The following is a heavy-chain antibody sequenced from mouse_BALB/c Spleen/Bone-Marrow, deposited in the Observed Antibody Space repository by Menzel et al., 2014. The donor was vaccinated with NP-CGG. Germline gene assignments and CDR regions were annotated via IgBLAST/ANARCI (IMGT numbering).Heavy chain of an antibody. V-gene: IGHV2-2*01. D-gene: IGHD1-1*01. CDR2: IWSGGNT. Sequence: VMLVESGPGLVQPSQSLSIPCTVSGFSLTTYGVHWVRQSPGKGLEWLGAIWSGGNTDYNAAFISRLSISKDNSKSXVFFEMNSLQAYDTAIYYCARKLRFYAMDYWGQGTSVTVSS. CDR1: GFSLTTYG. CDR3: ARKLRFYAMDY. J-gene: IGHJ4*01.